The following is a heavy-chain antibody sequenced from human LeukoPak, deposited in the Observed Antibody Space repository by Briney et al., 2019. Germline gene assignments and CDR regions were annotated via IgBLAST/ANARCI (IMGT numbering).Heavy chain of an antibody. D-gene: IGHD3-22*01. J-gene: IGHJ4*02. V-gene: IGHV4-30-4*08. Sequence: PSETLSLTCTVSGGSISSGDYYWSWIRQPPGKGLERIGYIYYSGSNNYNTSLKSRVTISVDTSKNQLSLKLSSVTAADTAVYYCARVPNYYDSSGYEDFDYWGQGTLVTVSS. CDR3: ARVPNYYDSSGYEDFDY. CDR1: GGSISSGDYY. CDR2: IYYSGSN.